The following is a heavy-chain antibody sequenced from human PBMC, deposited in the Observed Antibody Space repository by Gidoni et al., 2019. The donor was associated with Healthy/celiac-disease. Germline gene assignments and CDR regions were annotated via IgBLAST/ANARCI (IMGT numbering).Heavy chain of an antibody. CDR2: IWYDGSNK. Sequence: QVQLVESGGGVVQPGRSLRLSCAASGFPFSSYGMHWVRQAPGKGLEWVAVIWYDGSNKYYADSVKGRFTISRDNSKNTLYLQMNSLRAEDTAVYYCARARTVTTDWYFDLWGRGTLVTVSS. D-gene: IGHD4-17*01. V-gene: IGHV3-33*01. CDR3: ARARTVTTDWYFDL. J-gene: IGHJ2*01. CDR1: GFPFSSYG.